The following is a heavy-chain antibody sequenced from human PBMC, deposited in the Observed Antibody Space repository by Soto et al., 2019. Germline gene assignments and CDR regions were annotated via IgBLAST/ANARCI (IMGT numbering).Heavy chain of an antibody. CDR3: ASWSYLDY. Sequence: QPGGSLRLSCAASGFSFGSYALSWVRQAPGKGLEWVSTISGSDGKTFYADSVKGRFSISRDTSQNTLYLQMNSLRADDTAIYYCASWSYLDYWGQGTRVTVSS. D-gene: IGHD3-3*01. J-gene: IGHJ4*02. CDR2: ISGSDGKT. CDR1: GFSFGSYA. V-gene: IGHV3-23*01.